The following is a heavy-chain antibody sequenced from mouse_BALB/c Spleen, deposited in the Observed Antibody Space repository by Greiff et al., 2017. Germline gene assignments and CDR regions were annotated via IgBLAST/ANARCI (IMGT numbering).Heavy chain of an antibody. J-gene: IGHJ3*01. V-gene: IGHV1-61*01. CDR3: ARKNGLGYGNSAWFAY. D-gene: IGHD2-10*02. CDR1: GYTFTSYW. Sequence: QVQLQQPGAELVRPGASVKLSCKASGYTFTSYWMNWVKQRPGQGLEWIGMIDPSDSETHYNQMFKDKATLTVDKSSSTAYMQLSSLTSEDSAVYDCARKNGLGYGNSAWFAYWGQGTLVTVSA. CDR2: IDPSDSET.